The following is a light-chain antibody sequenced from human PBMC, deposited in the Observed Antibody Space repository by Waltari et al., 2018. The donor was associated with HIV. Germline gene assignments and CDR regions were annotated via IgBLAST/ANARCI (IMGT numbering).Light chain of an antibody. V-gene: IGLV3-1*01. CDR1: QLGEKY. J-gene: IGLJ2*01. CDR2: PDN. Sequence: YELTQPPSVAVSPGQTASITCSANQLGEKYVSWYQQKPGQSPVLVIYPDNKRPSGIPERYSASLSWNTATLTISGTLPMDEADYYCQTWDRPTVIFGGGTKLTV. CDR3: QTWDRPTVI.